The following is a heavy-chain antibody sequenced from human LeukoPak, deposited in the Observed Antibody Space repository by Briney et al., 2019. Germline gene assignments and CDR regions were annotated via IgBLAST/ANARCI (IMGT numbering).Heavy chain of an antibody. CDR1: GFSFSNYW. J-gene: IGHJ4*02. D-gene: IGHD5-18*01. V-gene: IGHV4-4*02. CDR2: IYHSGST. CDR3: ARGQGSYGDY. Sequence: GSLRLSCAASGFSFSNYWMSWVRQPPGKGLEWIGEIYHSGSTNYNPSLRSRVTISVDRSKNQFALKLTSVTAADTAVYYCARGQGSYGDYWGQGTLVIVSS.